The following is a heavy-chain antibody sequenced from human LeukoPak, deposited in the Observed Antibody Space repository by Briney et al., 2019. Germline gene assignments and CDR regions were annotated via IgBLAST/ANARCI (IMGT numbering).Heavy chain of an antibody. J-gene: IGHJ4*02. CDR3: ARDGSRWLQLTQSYFDY. CDR2: ISSSGSTI. Sequence: GGSLRLSCAASGFTFSSYWMSWVRQAPGKGLEWVSYISSSGSTIYYADSVKGRFTISRDNAKNSLYLQMNSLRAEDTAVYYCARDGSRWLQLTQSYFDYWGQGTLVTVSS. V-gene: IGHV3-48*04. D-gene: IGHD5-24*01. CDR1: GFTFSSYW.